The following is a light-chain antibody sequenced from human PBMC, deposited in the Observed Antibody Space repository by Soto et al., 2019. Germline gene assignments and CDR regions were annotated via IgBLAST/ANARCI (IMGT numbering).Light chain of an antibody. V-gene: IGLV1-40*01. J-gene: IGLJ2*01. CDR3: QSYDSSLSAYVV. CDR1: SSNIGAGYD. Sequence: QSVLTQPPSVSGAPGQRVTISCTGRSSNIGAGYDVHWYQQLPGTAPKLLIYGNSNRPSGVPDRFSGSKSGTSASLAITGLQAEDEADYYCQSYDSSLSAYVVFGGGTKLTVL. CDR2: GNS.